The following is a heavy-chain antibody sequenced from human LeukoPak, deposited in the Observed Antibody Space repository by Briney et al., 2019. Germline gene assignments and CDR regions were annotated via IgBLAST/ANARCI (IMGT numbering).Heavy chain of an antibody. CDR2: IYHSGRT. CDR3: ARDEIAAAGTSWYFDL. D-gene: IGHD6-13*01. J-gene: IGHJ2*01. Sequence: PSETLSLTCAVSGGSISSGGYSWSWIRQPPGKGLEWIGYIYHSGRTYYNPSLKSRVTISVDRSKNQFSLKLSSVTAADTAVYYCARDEIAAAGTSWYFDLWGRGTLVTVSS. V-gene: IGHV4-30-2*01. CDR1: GGSISSGGYS.